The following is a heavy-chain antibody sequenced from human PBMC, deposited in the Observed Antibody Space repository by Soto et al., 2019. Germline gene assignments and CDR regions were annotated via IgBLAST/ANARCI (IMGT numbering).Heavy chain of an antibody. J-gene: IGHJ3*02. CDR1: GHTFTSYG. D-gene: IGHD3-22*01. CDR3: ARDRKVFYDSSGTPDAFDI. V-gene: IGHV1-18*01. CDR2: ISAYNGNT. Sequence: ASVKVSCKASGHTFTSYGISWVRQAPGQGLEWMGWISAYNGNTNYAQKLQGRVTMTTDTSTSTAYMELRSLRSDDTAVYYCARDRKVFYDSSGTPDAFDIWGQGTMVTVSS.